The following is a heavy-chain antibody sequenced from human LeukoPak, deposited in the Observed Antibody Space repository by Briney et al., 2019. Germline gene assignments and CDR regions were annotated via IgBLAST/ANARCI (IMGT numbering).Heavy chain of an antibody. V-gene: IGHV3-21*01. CDR3: ARGGGPMFLEWLLY. J-gene: IGHJ4*02. CDR2: ISSSSSYI. D-gene: IGHD3-3*01. CDR1: GFTFSSYS. Sequence: MAGGSLRLSCAASGFTFSSYSMNWVRQAPGKGLEWVSSISSSSSYIYYADSVKGRFTISRDNAKNSLYLQMNSLRAEDTAVYYCARGGGPMFLEWLLYWGQGTLVTVSS.